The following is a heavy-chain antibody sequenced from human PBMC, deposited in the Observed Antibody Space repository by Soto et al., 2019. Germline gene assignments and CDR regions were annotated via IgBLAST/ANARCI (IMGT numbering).Heavy chain of an antibody. CDR3: ARRWGWYFDY. J-gene: IGHJ4*02. CDR1: GGSISSYY. Sequence: QVQLQESGPGLVKPSETLSLTCTVSGGSISSYYWSWIRQPPGKGLEWIGYIYYSGSTNYNPSLKSRVTISVDTSKNQFSLKLSSVTAADTAVYYCARRWGWYFDYWGQGTLVTVSP. D-gene: IGHD3-16*01. V-gene: IGHV4-59*08. CDR2: IYYSGST.